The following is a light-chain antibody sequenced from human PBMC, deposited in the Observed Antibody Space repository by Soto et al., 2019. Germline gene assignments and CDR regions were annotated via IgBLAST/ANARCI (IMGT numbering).Light chain of an antibody. V-gene: IGLV2-8*01. J-gene: IGLJ1*01. Sequence: QSALTQPPSASGSPGQSVTISCTGTRNDIGAYEFVSWYQHHPGKAPKLIIYEVVQRPSGVPDRFSGSKSGNTASLTVSGLQAADEAGYYCKSYAGSNTYVFGTGTKVTVL. CDR3: KSYAGSNTYV. CDR1: RNDIGAYEF. CDR2: EVV.